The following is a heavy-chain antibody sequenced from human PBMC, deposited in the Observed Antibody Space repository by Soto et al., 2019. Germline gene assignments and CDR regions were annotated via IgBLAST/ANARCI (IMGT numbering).Heavy chain of an antibody. CDR2: IIPIFGTA. Sequence: SVKVSCRPSGGTFSSYASSWVRQAPGQGLEWMGGIIPIFGTANYAQKFQGRVTITADESKNTLYLQMNSLRAEDTAVYYCAKVRVTTDWLDWFDPWGQATLVTVSS. CDR3: AKVRVTTDWLDWFDP. CDR1: GGTFSSYA. D-gene: IGHD4-4*01. J-gene: IGHJ5*02. V-gene: IGHV1-69*13.